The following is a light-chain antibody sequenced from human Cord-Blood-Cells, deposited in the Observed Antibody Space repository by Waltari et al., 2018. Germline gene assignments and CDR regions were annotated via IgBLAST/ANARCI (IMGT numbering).Light chain of an antibody. V-gene: IGLV2-14*01. CDR1: SSDVGGYNY. J-gene: IGLJ3*02. CDR2: EVS. Sequence: QSALTQPASVSGSPGQSITTSCTGTSSDVGGYNYVSWYQQHPGKAPKLMIYEVSNRPSGVSNRFPGSKSGNTASLTISGLQAEDEADYYCSSYTSSSTLVFGGGTKLTVL. CDR3: SSYTSSSTLV.